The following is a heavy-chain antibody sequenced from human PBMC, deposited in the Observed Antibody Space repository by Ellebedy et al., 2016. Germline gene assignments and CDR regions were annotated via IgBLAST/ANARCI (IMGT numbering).Heavy chain of an antibody. J-gene: IGHJ3*02. V-gene: IGHV1-46*01. CDR3: ARASNVLWFGVIRAFDI. D-gene: IGHD3-10*01. Sequence: ASVKVSCXASGYTFTSYYMHWVRQAPGQGLEWMGIINPSGGSTSYAQKFQGRVTMTRDTSTSTVYMELSSLRSEDTAVYYCARASNVLWFGVIRAFDIWGQGTMVTVSS. CDR2: INPSGGST. CDR1: GYTFTSYY.